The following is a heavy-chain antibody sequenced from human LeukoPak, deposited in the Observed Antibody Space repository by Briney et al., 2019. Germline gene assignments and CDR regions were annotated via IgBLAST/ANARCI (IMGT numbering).Heavy chain of an antibody. V-gene: IGHV3-66*01. CDR1: GFTVKDNF. CDR3: TRDSANYHFAY. CDR2: LYSGGAT. J-gene: IGHJ4*02. D-gene: IGHD4/OR15-4a*01. Sequence: GGSLRLSCAASGFTVKDNFTSWVRQAPGKGLEWVSVLYSGGATYYADSVKGRFTISRDNSKNIVFLQINDLRTEDTAFYYCTRDSANYHFAYWGQGALVTVSS.